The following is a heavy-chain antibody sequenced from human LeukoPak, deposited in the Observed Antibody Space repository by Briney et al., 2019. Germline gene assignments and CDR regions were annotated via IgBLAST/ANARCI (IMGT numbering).Heavy chain of an antibody. D-gene: IGHD3-10*01. CDR1: GFTFSSYA. CDR3: ARDRGSSGNNWFDP. CDR2: ISYDGTNK. V-gene: IGHV3-30-3*01. J-gene: IGHJ5*02. Sequence: PGGSLRLSCAAPGFTFSSYAMHWVRQDPGKGLEWVAVISYDGTNKYYADSVKGRFTISRDNSKNTLYLEMNSLRAEDTALYYCARDRGSSGNNWFDPWGQGTLVTVSS.